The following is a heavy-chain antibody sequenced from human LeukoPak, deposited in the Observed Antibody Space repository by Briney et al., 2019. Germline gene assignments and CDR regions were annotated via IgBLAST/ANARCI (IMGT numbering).Heavy chain of an antibody. J-gene: IGHJ4*02. CDR1: GFTFSSYS. V-gene: IGHV3-21*01. CDR3: ARAPRAIFGVVIKWYFDY. Sequence: GGSLRLSCAASGFTFSSYSMNWVRQAPGKGLEWVSSISSSSSYIYYADSVKGRFTIPRDNAKNSLYLQMNSLRAEDTAVYYCARAPRAIFGVVIKWYFDYWGQGTLVTVSS. CDR2: ISSSSSYI. D-gene: IGHD3-3*01.